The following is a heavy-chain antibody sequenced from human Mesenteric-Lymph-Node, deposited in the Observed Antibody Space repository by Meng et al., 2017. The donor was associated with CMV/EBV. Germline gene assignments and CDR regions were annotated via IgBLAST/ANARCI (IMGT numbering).Heavy chain of an antibody. J-gene: IGHJ6*02. V-gene: IGHV1-18*01. D-gene: IGHD3-9*01. CDR3: ARGGPSGYDFYDYYGLDV. CDR1: GYSFTTYD. Sequence: ASVKVSCKPSGYSFTTYDISWVRQAPGQGLEWMGWISPYSGNTGYAQKFQGRVTMTTDTSTSTGYLELTSLRSDDTAVYYCARGGPSGYDFYDYYGLDVWGQGTTVTVSS. CDR2: ISPYSGNT.